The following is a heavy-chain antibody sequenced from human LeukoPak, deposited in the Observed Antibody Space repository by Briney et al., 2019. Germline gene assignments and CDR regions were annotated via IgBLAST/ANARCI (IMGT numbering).Heavy chain of an antibody. V-gene: IGHV3-43*01. CDR2: INRRGHT. J-gene: IGHJ4*02. Sequence: GGSLRLSCAASGFTFDRFTIHWVRQTPGKGLEWVPLINRRGHTFYADSVKGRFTISRDNSRNSVFLQMNSLRPEDTALYHCAKEVDCPSDCLFFHSWGQGTLVTVSS. CDR3: AKEVDCPSDCLFFHS. D-gene: IGHD2-21*02. CDR1: GFTFDRFT.